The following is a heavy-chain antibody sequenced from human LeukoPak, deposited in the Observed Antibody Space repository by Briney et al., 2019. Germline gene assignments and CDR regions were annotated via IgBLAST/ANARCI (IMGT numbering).Heavy chain of an antibody. Sequence: KPGGSLRLSCAASGFTFSNAWMSWVRQAPGKGLEWVGRIKSKTDGGTTDYAAPVKGRFTISRDDSKNTLYLQMNSLKTEDTAVYYCTTGFKSDTAMVTPDFDYWGQGTLVTVSS. CDR1: GFTFSNAW. D-gene: IGHD5-18*01. CDR2: IKSKTDGGTT. J-gene: IGHJ4*02. V-gene: IGHV3-15*01. CDR3: TTGFKSDTAMVTPDFDY.